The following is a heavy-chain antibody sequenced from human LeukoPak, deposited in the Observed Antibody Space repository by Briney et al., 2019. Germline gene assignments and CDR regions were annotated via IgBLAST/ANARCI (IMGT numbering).Heavy chain of an antibody. CDR1: GFTFSSYA. CDR2: VTGSGSST. CDR3: AREGVVATIFAFDL. D-gene: IGHD5-12*01. V-gene: IGHV3-23*01. Sequence: PGGSLRLSCEASGFTFSSYAMSWVRQAPEKGLEWVSTVTGSGSSTYYADSVKGRFTISRDNSKNTLFLQMNSLRAEDTAVYYCAREGVVATIFAFDLWGQGTIVTVSS. J-gene: IGHJ3*01.